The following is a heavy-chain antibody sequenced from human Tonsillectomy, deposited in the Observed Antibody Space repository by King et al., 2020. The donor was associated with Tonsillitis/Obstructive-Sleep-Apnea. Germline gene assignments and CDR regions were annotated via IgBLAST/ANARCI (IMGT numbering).Heavy chain of an antibody. CDR1: GYSFTNYW. CDR3: ASEVGPTTA. V-gene: IGHV5-10-1*03. D-gene: IGHD1-26*01. Sequence: QLVQSGAEVKKPGESLRISCKGSGYSFTNYWINWVRQMPGKGLEWMGRIDPSDSYTNYSPSFQGHVTISGDRSRSAAYLQWSSLKASDTAMYYCASEVGPTTAWGQGTLVTVSS. CDR2: IDPSDSYT. J-gene: IGHJ5*02.